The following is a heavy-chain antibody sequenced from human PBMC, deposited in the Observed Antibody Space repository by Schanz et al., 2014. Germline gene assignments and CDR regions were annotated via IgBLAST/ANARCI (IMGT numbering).Heavy chain of an antibody. V-gene: IGHV3-23*04. CDR1: GFTFSSYA. CDR3: ARDRGYCSGGSCLTFDY. J-gene: IGHJ4*02. Sequence: EVHLVESGGGLVKRGGSLRLSCAASGFTFSSYAMSWVRQAPGKGLEWVSALSGSGGSTYYADSVEGRFTISRDNSKNTLYLQMNTLRAEDTAVYYCARDRGYCSGGSCLTFDYWGQGTLVTVSS. CDR2: LSGSGGST. D-gene: IGHD2-15*01.